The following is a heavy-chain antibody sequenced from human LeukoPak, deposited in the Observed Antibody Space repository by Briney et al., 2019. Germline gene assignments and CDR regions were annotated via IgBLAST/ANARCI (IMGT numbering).Heavy chain of an antibody. CDR2: ISGDNDNT. CDR1: GYIFTNYG. V-gene: IGHV1-18*01. CDR3: ARATSLGDSSGYYYADS. Sequence: ASVKVPCKASGYIFTNYGISWVRQAPGQGLEWMGWISGDNDNTYYAQKYQGIVTMTTDTSTNTAYMELRSLRSDDTAVYYCARATSLGDSSGYYYADSWGQGTLVTVSS. D-gene: IGHD3-22*01. J-gene: IGHJ5*01.